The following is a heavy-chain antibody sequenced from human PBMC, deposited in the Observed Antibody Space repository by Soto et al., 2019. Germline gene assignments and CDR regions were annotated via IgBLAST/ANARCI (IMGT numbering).Heavy chain of an antibody. Sequence: EVPLLESGGGLVQPGGSLRLSCVASGFTFSTYAMTWVRQAPGKGLEWVSEITASGRSTYYADSVKGRFTISRDYSKNTLYLQMNSLSAEDTAVYYCAKVIQESVVIDYWGQGTLVTVSS. CDR2: ITASGRST. CDR3: AKVIQESVVIDY. D-gene: IGHD3-22*01. V-gene: IGHV3-23*01. CDR1: GFTFSTYA. J-gene: IGHJ4*02.